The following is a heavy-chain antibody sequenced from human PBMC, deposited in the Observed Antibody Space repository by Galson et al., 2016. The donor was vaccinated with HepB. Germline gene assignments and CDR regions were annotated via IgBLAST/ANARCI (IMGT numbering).Heavy chain of an antibody. CDR3: ATLLWFGELLYPFDY. J-gene: IGHJ4*02. CDR2: ISGSVGST. CDR1: GFSFRSYA. Sequence: SLRLSCEASGFSFRSYAMSWVRQAPGKGLERVSSISGSVGSTYYADSVKGRFTISRDNSKNTLYLQMNSLRAEDTAVYYCATLLWFGELLYPFDYWGQGTLVTVSS. V-gene: IGHV3-23*01. D-gene: IGHD3-10*01.